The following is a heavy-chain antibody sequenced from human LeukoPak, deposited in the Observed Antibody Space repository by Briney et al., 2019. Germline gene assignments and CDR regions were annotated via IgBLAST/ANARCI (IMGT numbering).Heavy chain of an antibody. Sequence: GGSLRLSCAASGFTFSSYGMSWVRQAPGKGLEWVSAISGSGGSTYYADSVKGRFTISRDNAKNSLYLQMNSLRAEDTAVYYCATEYYDILTGYPRDGFDPWGQGTLVTVSS. J-gene: IGHJ5*02. CDR2: ISGSGGST. CDR3: ATEYYDILTGYPRDGFDP. D-gene: IGHD3-9*01. V-gene: IGHV3-23*01. CDR1: GFTFSSYG.